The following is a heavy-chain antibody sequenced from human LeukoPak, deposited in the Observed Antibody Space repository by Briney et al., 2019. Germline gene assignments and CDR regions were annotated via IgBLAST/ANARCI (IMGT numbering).Heavy chain of an antibody. Sequence: PGGSLRLSCTSSGFILSSYAMSWVRQAPGKGLEWVAVIWYDGSNKYYADSVKGRFTISRDNSKNTLYLQMNSLRAEDTAVYYCARDGPHDPFDYWGQGTLVTVSS. CDR3: ARDGPHDPFDY. CDR1: GFILSSYA. V-gene: IGHV3-33*08. J-gene: IGHJ4*02. CDR2: IWYDGSNK.